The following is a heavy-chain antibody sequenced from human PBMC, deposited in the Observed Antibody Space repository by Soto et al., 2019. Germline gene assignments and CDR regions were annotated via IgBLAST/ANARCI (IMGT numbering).Heavy chain of an antibody. CDR1: GGSISSGAYY. Sequence: QVQLQESGPGLVKPSQTLSLNCTVSGGSISSGAYYWSWIRQHPGKGLEWIGYMYYTGKTYYNPSLESRAIISGDRSKNHFSLNLSSVTAADTAVYYCARRRAFSNCDSGADAFDLWGQGTMVTVSS. CDR3: ARRRAFSNCDSGADAFDL. D-gene: IGHD2-15*01. J-gene: IGHJ3*01. V-gene: IGHV4-31*03. CDR2: MYYTGKT.